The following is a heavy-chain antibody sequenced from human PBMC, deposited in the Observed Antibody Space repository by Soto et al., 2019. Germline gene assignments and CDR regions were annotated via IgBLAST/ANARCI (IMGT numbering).Heavy chain of an antibody. CDR3: ARDYNSGYYYS. CDR2: IYYTGST. D-gene: IGHD6-19*01. CDR1: GASITSHY. J-gene: IGHJ1*01. Sequence: PSETLSLTCTVSGASITSHYWSWIRQPPGKEPEWIGYIYYTGSTNYNPSLQSRVAISIDTSKKRFSLRLNSVTAADTAVYYCARDYNSGYYYSWGQGTLVTVS. V-gene: IGHV4-59*11.